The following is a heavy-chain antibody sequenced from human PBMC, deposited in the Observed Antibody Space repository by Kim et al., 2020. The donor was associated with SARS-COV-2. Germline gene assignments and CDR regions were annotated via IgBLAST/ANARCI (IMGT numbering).Heavy chain of an antibody. Sequence: GGSLRLSCAASGFTFSDYYMSWIRQAPGKGLEWVSYISSSSSYTNYADSVKGRFTISRDNAKNSLYLQMNSLRAEDTAVYYCARGRDQLLGWYRSPGHFDYWGQGTLVTVSS. V-gene: IGHV3-11*05. D-gene: IGHD2-2*01. CDR3: ARGRDQLLGWYRSPGHFDY. CDR1: GFTFSDYY. CDR2: ISSSSSYT. J-gene: IGHJ4*02.